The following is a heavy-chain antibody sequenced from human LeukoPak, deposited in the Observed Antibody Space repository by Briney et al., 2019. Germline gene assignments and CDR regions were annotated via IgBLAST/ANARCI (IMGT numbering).Heavy chain of an antibody. D-gene: IGHD4-23*01. CDR2: ISSNGGST. CDR1: GFTFSSYA. V-gene: IGHV3-64D*09. Sequence: GGSLRLSCSASGFTFSSYAMHWVRQAPGKGLEYVSAISSNGGSTYYADSVKGRFTISRDNSKNTLYLQMSSLTPEDTAVYYCVKTKQSVAPMDVWGQGTTVTVSS. CDR3: VKTKQSVAPMDV. J-gene: IGHJ6*02.